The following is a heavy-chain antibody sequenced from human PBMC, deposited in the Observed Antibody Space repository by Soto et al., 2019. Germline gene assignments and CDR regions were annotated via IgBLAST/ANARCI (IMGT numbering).Heavy chain of an antibody. CDR2: ISGSGGHS. V-gene: IGHV3-23*01. D-gene: IGHD6-13*01. CDR1: GLTFSDYA. Sequence: PGGSLRLSCAASGLTFSDYAMAWVRQAQGKGLEWVSSISGSGGHSSYADSVRGRFTMSRDSVKNMVFLDMSDLRAEDTAVYYCAKDCRRLAVSGSAFDFWGQGALVTV. J-gene: IGHJ4*02. CDR3: AKDCRRLAVSGSAFDF.